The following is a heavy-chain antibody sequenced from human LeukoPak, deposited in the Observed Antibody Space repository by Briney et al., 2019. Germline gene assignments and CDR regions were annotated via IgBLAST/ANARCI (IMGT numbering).Heavy chain of an antibody. CDR2: INTGNGNT. D-gene: IGHD3-22*01. J-gene: IGHJ1*01. V-gene: IGHV1-3*04. CDR3: ARVPLYDASGHYYPH. CDR1: GYTFTNYG. Sequence: GASVKVSCKTSGYTFTNYGMHWVHQAPRQSPEWMGWINTGNGNTKSSQKFQDRVTLTRDTSASTAYMELNSLSSEDTAVYYCARVPLYDASGHYYPHWGQGTLVTVSS.